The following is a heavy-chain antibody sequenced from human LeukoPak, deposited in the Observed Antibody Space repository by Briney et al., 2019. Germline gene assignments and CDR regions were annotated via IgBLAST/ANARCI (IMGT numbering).Heavy chain of an antibody. D-gene: IGHD2-15*01. Sequence: GGSLRLSCAASGFTFSNYAMSWVRQGPGRGLEGVSAIHTSGGRTYYADSVKGRFTISRDNSKNTLHLQMNSLRAEDTAVYHCARQLGYCIDGSCYFDYWGQGTLVTVSS. V-gene: IGHV3-23*05. J-gene: IGHJ4*02. CDR2: IHTSGGRT. CDR3: ARQLGYCIDGSCYFDY. CDR1: GFTFSNYA.